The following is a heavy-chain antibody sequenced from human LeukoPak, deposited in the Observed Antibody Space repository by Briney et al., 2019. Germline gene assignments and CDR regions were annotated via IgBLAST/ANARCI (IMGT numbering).Heavy chain of an antibody. V-gene: IGHV3-7*01. D-gene: IGHD6-19*01. J-gene: IGHJ4*02. CDR2: IKQDGSEK. CDR1: GFTFSSYW. CDR3: ARDGIAVAGDYFDY. Sequence: GGSLRLSCAASGFTFSSYWMSWVRQAPGKRLEWVANIKQDGSEKYYVDSVKGRFTISRDNAKNSLYLQMNSLRAEDTAVYYCARDGIAVAGDYFDYWGQGTLVTVSS.